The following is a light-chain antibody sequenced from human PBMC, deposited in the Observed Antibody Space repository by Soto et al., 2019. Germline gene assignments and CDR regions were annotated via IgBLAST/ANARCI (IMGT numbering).Light chain of an antibody. Sequence: EIVLTQSPVTLSLSPGEGATLSCRASQSVGSYLAWYQQKPGQAPRLLIYDASNRATGIPARFSGSGSGTDFTLTISSLEPEDFAVYYCQQRKNWQVTFGQGTRLEIK. CDR3: QQRKNWQVT. CDR2: DAS. CDR1: QSVGSY. V-gene: IGKV3-11*01. J-gene: IGKJ5*01.